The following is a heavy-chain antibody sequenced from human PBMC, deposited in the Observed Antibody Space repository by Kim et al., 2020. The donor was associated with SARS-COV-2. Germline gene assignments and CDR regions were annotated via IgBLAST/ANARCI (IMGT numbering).Heavy chain of an antibody. D-gene: IGHD1-7*01. CDR1: GGSISSYY. V-gene: IGHV4-59*13. Sequence: SETLSLTCTVSGGSISSYYWSWIRQPPGKGLEWIGYIYYSGSTNYNPSLKSRVTISVDTSKNQFSLKLSSVTAADTAVYYCARSVKTNWYFDLWGRGTLVTVSS. J-gene: IGHJ2*01. CDR3: ARSVKTNWYFDL. CDR2: IYYSGST.